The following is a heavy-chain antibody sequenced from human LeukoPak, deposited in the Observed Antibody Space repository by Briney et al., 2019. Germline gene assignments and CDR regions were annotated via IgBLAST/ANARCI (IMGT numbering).Heavy chain of an antibody. D-gene: IGHD3-3*01. V-gene: IGHV1-18*01. CDR2: ISTYDDGR. J-gene: IGHJ3*02. Sequence: GASVKVSCRGSGYTFTRYGISWVRQAPGDGLEWMGWISTYDDGRSNAQKFQGRVTVTTDISTNTAYMELTSLRSDDTAMYYCARDFLRSVSSPYVDVVDIWGQGTLVTVSS. CDR1: GYTFTRYG. CDR3: ARDFLRSVSSPYVDVVDI.